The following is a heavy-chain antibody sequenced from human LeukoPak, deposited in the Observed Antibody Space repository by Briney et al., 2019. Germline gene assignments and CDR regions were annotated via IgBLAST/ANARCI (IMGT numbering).Heavy chain of an antibody. CDR3: ARAVRGDYFDY. CDR2: INHSGST. D-gene: IGHD3-16*01. Sequence: SETLSLTCAVYGGSFSGYYWSWIRQPPGKGLEWIGEINHSGSTNYNPSLKSRVTISVDTSKNQLSLKLSSVTAADTAVYYCARAVRGDYFDYWGQGTLVTVSS. J-gene: IGHJ4*02. V-gene: IGHV4-34*01. CDR1: GGSFSGYY.